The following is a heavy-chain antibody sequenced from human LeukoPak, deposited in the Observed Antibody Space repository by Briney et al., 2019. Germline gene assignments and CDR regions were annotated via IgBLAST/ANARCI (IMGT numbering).Heavy chain of an antibody. D-gene: IGHD6-13*01. J-gene: IGHJ1*01. CDR1: GYTFTDYY. CDR2: INPNSGDT. V-gene: IGHV1-2*02. CDR3: ARAGIAAGQFAYFQH. Sequence: ASVKVSCKASGYTFTDYYIHWVRQAPGQGLEWMGWINPNSGDTIHAQRFQGRVTMTRDTSISTAYMELSRLTSDDTAIYYCARAGIAAGQFAYFQHWGQGTLVTVSS.